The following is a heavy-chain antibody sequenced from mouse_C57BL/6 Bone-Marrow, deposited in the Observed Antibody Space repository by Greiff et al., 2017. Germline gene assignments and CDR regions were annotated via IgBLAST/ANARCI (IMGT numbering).Heavy chain of an antibody. CDR2: ISDGGSYT. CDR3: ARKIYYGNLYAMDY. D-gene: IGHD2-1*01. Sequence: EVHLVESGGGLVKPGGSLKLSCAASGFTFSSYAMSWVRQTPEKRLEWVATISDGGSYTYYPDNVKGRFTISRDNAKNNLYLQMSHLKSEDTAMYYCARKIYYGNLYAMDYWGQGTSVTVSS. J-gene: IGHJ4*01. CDR1: GFTFSSYA. V-gene: IGHV5-4*01.